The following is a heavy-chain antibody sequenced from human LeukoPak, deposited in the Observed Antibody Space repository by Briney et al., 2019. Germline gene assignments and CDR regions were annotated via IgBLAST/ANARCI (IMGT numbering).Heavy chain of an antibody. J-gene: IGHJ4*02. CDR2: ISWNSGSI. Sequence: PGGSLRLSCAASGFTFDDYAMHWVRQAPGKGLEWVSGISWNSGSIGYADPVKGRFTISRDNAKNSLYLQMNSLRAEDTALYYCAKDPHSSSWSYFDYWGQGTLVTVSS. CDR1: GFTFDDYA. D-gene: IGHD6-13*01. V-gene: IGHV3-9*01. CDR3: AKDPHSSSWSYFDY.